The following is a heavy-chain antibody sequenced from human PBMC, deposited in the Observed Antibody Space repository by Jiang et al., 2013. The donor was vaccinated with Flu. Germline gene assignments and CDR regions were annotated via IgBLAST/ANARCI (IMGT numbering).Heavy chain of an antibody. CDR3: ARIRRGSYYEKWFDS. J-gene: IGHJ5*01. CDR2: IDWDDDE. Sequence: KPTQTLTLTCTFSGFSLSTSGMCVSWIRQPPGKALEWLARIDWDDDEYYSASLRTRAHHLQGHLKNQVVLRMTNMDPVDTGTYFCARIRRGSYYEKWFDSWGQGTLVTVS. D-gene: IGHD1-26*01. CDR1: GFSLSTSGMC. V-gene: IGHV2-70*11.